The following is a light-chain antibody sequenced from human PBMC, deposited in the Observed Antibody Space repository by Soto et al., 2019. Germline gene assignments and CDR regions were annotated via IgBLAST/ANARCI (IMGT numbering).Light chain of an antibody. J-gene: IGKJ2*01. CDR1: QSLLDFSTNENY. CDR2: WAS. CDR3: QQYYSSPPMYT. Sequence: DIVMTQSPDSLAVSLGERATVNCKSSQSLLDFSTNENYLALYQQKPGQPPKLLIYWASTRESGVPDRFSGSGSGTEFTLTISSLQAEDVAVYYCQQYYSSPPMYTFGQGTKLEIK. V-gene: IGKV4-1*01.